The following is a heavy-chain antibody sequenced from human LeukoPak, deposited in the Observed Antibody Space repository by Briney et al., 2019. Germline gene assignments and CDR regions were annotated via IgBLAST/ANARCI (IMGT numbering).Heavy chain of an antibody. V-gene: IGHV4-61*02. Sequence: PSXTLSLTCTVSGGSISSGSYYWSWTRQPGGKGLEWIGRIYTSGSTNYNPSLKSRVTISVDTSKNQFSLKLSSVTAADTAVYYCARETTVTTAFDYWGQGTLVTVSS. J-gene: IGHJ4*02. D-gene: IGHD4-17*01. CDR1: GGSISSGSYY. CDR3: ARETTVTTAFDY. CDR2: IYTSGST.